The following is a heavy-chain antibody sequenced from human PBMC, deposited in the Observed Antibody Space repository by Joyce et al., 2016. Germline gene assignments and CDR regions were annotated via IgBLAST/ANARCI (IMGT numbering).Heavy chain of an antibody. D-gene: IGHD6-19*01. V-gene: IGHV3-53*04. Sequence: EVQLVESGGGLVQPGGSLRLSCAASGFTVSSNYMSWVRQAPGKGLELVSVIYSGGSTYYADSVKGRFTISRHNSKNTLYLQMNSLRAEDTAVYYCARDGIAVAGGYYGMDVWGQGTTVTVSS. CDR3: ARDGIAVAGGYYGMDV. CDR1: GFTVSSNY. CDR2: IYSGGST. J-gene: IGHJ6*02.